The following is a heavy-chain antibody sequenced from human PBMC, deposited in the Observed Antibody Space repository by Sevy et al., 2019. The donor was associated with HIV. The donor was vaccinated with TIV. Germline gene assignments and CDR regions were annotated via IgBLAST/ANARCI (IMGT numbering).Heavy chain of an antibody. CDR3: ARVDANYDKGFDP. Sequence: GGSLRLSCEASGFTFRSYEMNWVRQAPGKGLEWVSYISSSGSIIYYADSVKGRFTISRDNAKNSLYMQMNSLRAEDTAVYYCARVDANYDKGFDPWGQGTQVTVSS. J-gene: IGHJ5*02. V-gene: IGHV3-48*03. CDR2: ISSSGSII. CDR1: GFTFRSYE. D-gene: IGHD3-22*01.